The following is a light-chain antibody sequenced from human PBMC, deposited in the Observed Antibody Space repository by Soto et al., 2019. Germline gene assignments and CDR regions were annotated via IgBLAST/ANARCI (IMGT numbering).Light chain of an antibody. CDR2: DAS. CDR1: QGVSSY. CDR3: QQANSFPLT. Sequence: DIEMTQSPSSVSASVGERATITCRASQGVSSYLAWYQQKPGKAPKLLIYDASSLHSGVPSRFSGSGSGTEFTLTISSLPPEDFAIYYCQQANSFPLTFGGGTKVEIK. V-gene: IGKV1-12*01. J-gene: IGKJ4*01.